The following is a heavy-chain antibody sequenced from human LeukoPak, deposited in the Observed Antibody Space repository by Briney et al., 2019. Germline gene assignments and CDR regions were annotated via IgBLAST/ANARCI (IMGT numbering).Heavy chain of an antibody. CDR3: AKSLTGASYCTNGVCY. Sequence: GRSLRLSCTASGFTFSSYTMTWVRQAPGKGLKWVSTITTGDGNTYYADSVKGRFTISRDDSKNTLYLQMNSLRAEDTAVYYCAKSLTGASYCTNGVCYWGQGTLVTVSS. D-gene: IGHD2-8*01. V-gene: IGHV3-23*01. CDR2: ITTGDGNT. CDR1: GFTFSSYT. J-gene: IGHJ4*02.